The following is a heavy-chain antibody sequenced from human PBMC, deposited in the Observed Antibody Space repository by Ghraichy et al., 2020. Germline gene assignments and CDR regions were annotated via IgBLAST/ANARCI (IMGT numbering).Heavy chain of an antibody. V-gene: IGHV4-39*01. Sequence: SQTLSLTCTVSGVSFRDSSYYWGWIRQPPGKGLEWIGSISYGGSTYFNPSLKSRVTLSIDTSKSQFSLKLTSVTAADTAVYWCARRSSSSWYGVFDFWGQGTLVTSSP. J-gene: IGHJ4*02. CDR1: GVSFRDSSYY. D-gene: IGHD6-13*01. CDR2: ISYGGST. CDR3: ARRSSSSWYGVFDF.